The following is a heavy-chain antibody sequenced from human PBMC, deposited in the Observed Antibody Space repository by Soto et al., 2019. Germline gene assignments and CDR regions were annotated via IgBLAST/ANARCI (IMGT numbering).Heavy chain of an antibody. CDR3: ARGTGYSYGYDYYYYYGMDV. Sequence: SETLSLTCAVSGGSISSGGYSWSWIRQPPGKGLEWIGYIYESGSTYYNPSLKSRVTISVDTSKNQFSLKLSSVTAADTAVYYCARGTGYSYGYDYYYYYGMDVWGQGTTVTVSS. CDR2: IYESGST. D-gene: IGHD5-18*01. J-gene: IGHJ6*02. CDR1: GGSISSGGYS. V-gene: IGHV4-30-2*05.